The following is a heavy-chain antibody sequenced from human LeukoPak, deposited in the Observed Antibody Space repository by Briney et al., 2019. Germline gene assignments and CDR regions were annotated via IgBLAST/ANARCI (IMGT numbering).Heavy chain of an antibody. CDR2: ISGSGDVI. Sequence: GGSLRLSCSASGFTFTNYEMNWVRQAPGKGLEWVSYISGSGDVIHYADSVKGRFIISRDNAENSLFLQMNSLRAEDTAVYFCARPLGYSGSGSYYAYWGQGTLVTDSS. D-gene: IGHD3-10*01. CDR3: ARPLGYSGSGSYYAY. CDR1: GFTFTNYE. J-gene: IGHJ4*02. V-gene: IGHV3-48*03.